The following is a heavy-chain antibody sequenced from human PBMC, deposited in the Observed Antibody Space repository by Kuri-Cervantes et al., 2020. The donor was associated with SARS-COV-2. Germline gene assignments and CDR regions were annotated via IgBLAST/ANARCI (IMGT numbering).Heavy chain of an antibody. CDR3: ARYRRALLLIDI. CDR2: INPSGVHT. D-gene: IGHD1-26*01. Sequence: SVKVSCKASGYTFTSYYMHWVRQAPGPGLEWMGIINPSGVHTSYAQKFQGRVTMTRDTSTSTVYIELSSLRSDDTAVYYCARYRRALLLIDIWGQGTMVTVSS. J-gene: IGHJ3*02. CDR1: GYTFTSYY. V-gene: IGHV1-46*01.